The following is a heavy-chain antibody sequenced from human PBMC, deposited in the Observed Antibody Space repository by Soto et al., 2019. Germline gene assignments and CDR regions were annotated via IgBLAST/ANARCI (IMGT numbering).Heavy chain of an antibody. CDR2: ISGSGGST. CDR1: GFTFSSYA. D-gene: IGHD3-3*01. J-gene: IGHJ3*02. Sequence: GWSLRLSCAASGFTFSSYAMSLVRQAPGKGLEWVSSISGSGGSTYYADSVKGRFTISRDNSKNTLYLQMNSLRAEDTAVYYCAKDLDRVAYYDFWSGSETYAFDIWGKGTMVTV. CDR3: AKDLDRVAYYDFWSGSETYAFDI. V-gene: IGHV3-23*01.